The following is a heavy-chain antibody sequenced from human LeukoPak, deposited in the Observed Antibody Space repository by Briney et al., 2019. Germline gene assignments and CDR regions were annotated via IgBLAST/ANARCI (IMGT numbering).Heavy chain of an antibody. CDR1: GFTFSSYS. CDR3: ARDPGVYCGGDCYDY. D-gene: IGHD2-21*01. J-gene: IGHJ4*02. CDR2: ISSSGSTI. Sequence: GGSLRLSCAASGFTFSSYSMNWVRQAPGKGLEWVSYISSSGSTIYYADSVKGRFTISRDNAKNSLYLQMNSLRAEDTAVYYCARDPGVYCGGDCYDYWGQGTLVAVSS. V-gene: IGHV3-48*04.